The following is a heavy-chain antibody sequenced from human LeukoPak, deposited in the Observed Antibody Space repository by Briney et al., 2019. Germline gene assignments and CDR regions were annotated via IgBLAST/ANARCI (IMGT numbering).Heavy chain of an antibody. V-gene: IGHV3-15*01. Sequence: GGSLRLSCAASGFTFSNAWMSWVRQAPGKGLEWVGRIKSKTDGGTTDYAAPVKGRFTISRDDSKNTLYPQMNSLKTEDTAVYYCTASTDVEGQFDYWGQGTLVTVSS. CDR2: IKSKTDGGTT. CDR1: GFTFSNAW. J-gene: IGHJ4*02. CDR3: TASTDVEGQFDY. D-gene: IGHD2-21*01.